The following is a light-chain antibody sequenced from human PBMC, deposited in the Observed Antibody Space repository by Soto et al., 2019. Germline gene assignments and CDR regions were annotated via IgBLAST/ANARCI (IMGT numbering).Light chain of an antibody. CDR3: QQYYSNPLT. CDR2: WAS. V-gene: IGKV4-1*01. J-gene: IGKJ4*01. Sequence: DIVMTQSPDSLAVSLGERATINCKSSQSVLYRSSNKNYLAWYQQKPGQPPKLLIYWASTREFGVPDRFSGGGSGTDFTLTLSRLQAEDVAVYYCQQYYSNPLTFGGGTKVEIK. CDR1: QSVLYRSSNKNY.